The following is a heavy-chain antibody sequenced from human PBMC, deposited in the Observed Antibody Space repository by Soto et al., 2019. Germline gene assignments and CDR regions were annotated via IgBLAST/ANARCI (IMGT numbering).Heavy chain of an antibody. J-gene: IGHJ4*02. CDR2: ISGSGGST. V-gene: IGHV3-23*01. CDR3: ANLFLETPPGHFDY. Sequence: GGSPGLSCAASGFTFCSYAMSWVRQAPGKGLEWVSAISGSGGSTYYADSVKGRFTISRDNSKNTLYLQMNSLRAEDTAVYYCANLFLETPPGHFDYWGQGTLVTVSS. D-gene: IGHD1-1*01. CDR1: GFTFCSYA.